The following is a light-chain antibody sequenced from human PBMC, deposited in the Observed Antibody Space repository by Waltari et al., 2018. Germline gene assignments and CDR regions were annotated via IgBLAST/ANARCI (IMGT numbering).Light chain of an antibody. Sequence: DIVLTQSPATLSLSPGVRATLSCRASQSVGTYLPWYQQKPGQAPRLLIYDASNRATGIPARFSGSGSGTDFTLTISSLEPEDFAVYYCQQRSNWPPITFGQGTRLELK. V-gene: IGKV3-11*01. J-gene: IGKJ5*01. CDR1: QSVGTY. CDR3: QQRSNWPPIT. CDR2: DAS.